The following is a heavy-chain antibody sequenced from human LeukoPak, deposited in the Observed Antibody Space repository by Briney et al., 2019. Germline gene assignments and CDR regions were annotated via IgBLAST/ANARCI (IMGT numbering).Heavy chain of an antibody. V-gene: IGHV4-59*12. D-gene: IGHD3-22*01. Sequence: SETLSLTCTVSGGSISSYYWSWIRQPPGKGLEWIGYIYYSGSTNYNPSLRSRVTISADTSKNQFSLKLSSVTAADTAVYYCARGRRLYYYDSSGVDVWGQGTTVTVSS. J-gene: IGHJ6*02. CDR1: GGSISSYY. CDR2: IYYSGST. CDR3: ARGRRLYYYDSSGVDV.